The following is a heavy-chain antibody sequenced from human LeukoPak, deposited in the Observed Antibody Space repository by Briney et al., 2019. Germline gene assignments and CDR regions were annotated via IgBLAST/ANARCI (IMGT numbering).Heavy chain of an antibody. CDR1: GFTFSSYA. V-gene: IGHV3-30-3*01. J-gene: IGHJ4*02. CDR3: ARADDILTGNFLDY. D-gene: IGHD3-9*01. CDR2: ISYDGSNK. Sequence: GGSLRLSCAASGFTFSSYAMHWVRQAPGKGLEWVAVISYDGSNKYYADSVKGRFTISRDNSKNTLYLQMNCLRAEDTAVYYCARADDILTGNFLDYWGQGTLVTVSS.